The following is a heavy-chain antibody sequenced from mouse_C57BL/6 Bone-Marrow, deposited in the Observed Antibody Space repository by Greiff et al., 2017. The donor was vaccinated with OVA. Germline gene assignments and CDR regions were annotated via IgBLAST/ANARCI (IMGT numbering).Heavy chain of an antibody. CDR1: GFTFSDFY. CDR2: SRNKANDYTT. Sequence: EVKVVESGGGLVQSGRSLRLSCATSGFTFSDFYMEWVRQAPGKGLEWIAASRNKANDYTTEYSASVKGRFIVSRDTSQSILYLQMNALRAEDTAIYYCARDEGYGSSGDYAMDYWGQGTSVTVSS. D-gene: IGHD1-1*01. J-gene: IGHJ4*01. CDR3: ARDEGYGSSGDYAMDY. V-gene: IGHV7-1*01.